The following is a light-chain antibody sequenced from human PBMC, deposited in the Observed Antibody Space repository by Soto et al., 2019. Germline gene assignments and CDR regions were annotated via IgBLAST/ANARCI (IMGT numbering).Light chain of an antibody. CDR2: DAS. J-gene: IGKJ2*01. CDR3: QQYNSYSPGYT. CDR1: LGITTW. V-gene: IGKV1-5*01. Sequence: DIQMTQSPSTLSASIGDRVTITCRASLGITTWLAWYQQKPGKAPKLLIYDASRLESGVPSRFSGSGSGTEFTLTISSLHPDDFATYYCQQYNSYSPGYTFGQGTKVEIK.